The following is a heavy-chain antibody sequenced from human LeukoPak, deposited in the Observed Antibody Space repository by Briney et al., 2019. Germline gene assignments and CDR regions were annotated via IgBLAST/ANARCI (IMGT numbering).Heavy chain of an antibody. D-gene: IGHD3-22*01. J-gene: IGHJ6*02. CDR2: ISSSGSTI. CDR3: ARGKLGGYFPHYYYYGMDV. V-gene: IGHV3-11*01. Sequence: GGSLRLSFAASGFTFISYAMSWIRQAPGKGLEWVSYISSSGSTIYYADSVKGRFSVSRDNAKNSLYLQMNSLRAEDTAVYYCARGKLGGYFPHYYYYGMDVWGQGTTVTVSS. CDR1: GFTFISYA.